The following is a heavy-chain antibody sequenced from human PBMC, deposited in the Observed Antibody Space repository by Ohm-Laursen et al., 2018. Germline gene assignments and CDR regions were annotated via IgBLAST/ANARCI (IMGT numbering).Heavy chain of an antibody. D-gene: IGHD6-13*01. CDR2: ISSSGSTI. Sequence: GSLRLSCSASGFTFSSFGMNWVRQAPGKGLEWVSYISSSGSTISYADSVKGRFTISRDNAKNSLYLQMNSLRAEDTAVYYCAREVGGISSWYHYWGQGTLVTVSS. CDR3: AREVGGISSWYHY. J-gene: IGHJ4*02. V-gene: IGHV3-48*03. CDR1: GFTFSSFG.